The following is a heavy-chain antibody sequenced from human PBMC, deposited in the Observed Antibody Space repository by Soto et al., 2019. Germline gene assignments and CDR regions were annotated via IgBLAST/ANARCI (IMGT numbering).Heavy chain of an antibody. CDR1: GYTFTSYG. D-gene: IGHD3-3*01. J-gene: IGHJ6*03. V-gene: IGHV1-18*01. CDR2: ISAYNGNT. Sequence: GASVKVSCKASGYTFTSYGISWVRQAPGQGLEWMGWISAYNGNTNYAQKLQGRVTMTTDTSTSTAYMELRSLRSDDTAVYYCARWHYDFSYHLRNYYYYMDVWGKGTTVTVSS. CDR3: ARWHYDFSYHLRNYYYYMDV.